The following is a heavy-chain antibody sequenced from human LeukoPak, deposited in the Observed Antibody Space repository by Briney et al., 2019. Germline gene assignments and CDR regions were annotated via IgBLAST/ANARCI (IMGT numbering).Heavy chain of an antibody. CDR1: GFTFSSYS. CDR2: ISSSSRYI. V-gene: IGHV3-21*06. CDR3: ARDQEPKMRLGYCRGGSCYPDY. J-gene: IGHJ4*02. Sequence: GGSLILSCEASGFTFSSYSTNWVRQAPGKGLEWVSAISSSSRYIFYADSVKGRFTISRDNANVLYLQMNSLRAEDTAVYYCARDQEPKMRLGYCRGGSCYPDYWGQGTLVTVSS. D-gene: IGHD2-15*01.